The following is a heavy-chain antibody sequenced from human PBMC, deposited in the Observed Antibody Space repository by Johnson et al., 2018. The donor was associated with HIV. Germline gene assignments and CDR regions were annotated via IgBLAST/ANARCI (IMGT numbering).Heavy chain of an antibody. CDR2: IKSNTDGGTA. J-gene: IGHJ3*02. Sequence: VQLVESGGGLVQPGRSLRLSCAASGFTFDDYAMHWVRQAPGKGLEWVSSIKSNTDGGTADYVAPVKGRFTISRDNSKNTLYLQMTSLRAEDTAVYYCAKGPYSSSWYGVAFDIWGQGTMVTVSS. CDR3: AKGPYSSSWYGVAFDI. D-gene: IGHD6-13*01. CDR1: GFTFDDYA. V-gene: IGHV3-9*01.